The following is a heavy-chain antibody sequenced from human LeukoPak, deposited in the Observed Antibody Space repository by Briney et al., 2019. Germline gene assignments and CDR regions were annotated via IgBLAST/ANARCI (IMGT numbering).Heavy chain of an antibody. Sequence: PSETLSLTCTVSGGSISSYYWSWLRQPPGKGLEWIGYIYYSGSTNYNPSLKSRVTISVDTSKNQFSLKLSSVTAADTAVYYCARVSGSITYIDFWGQGTLVTVSS. J-gene: IGHJ4*02. CDR2: IYYSGST. CDR1: GGSISSYY. CDR3: ARVSGSITYIDF. V-gene: IGHV4-59*08. D-gene: IGHD3-10*01.